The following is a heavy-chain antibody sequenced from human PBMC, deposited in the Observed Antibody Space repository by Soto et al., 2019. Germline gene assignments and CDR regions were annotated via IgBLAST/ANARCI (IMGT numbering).Heavy chain of an antibody. CDR3: AREQSTVTTVDRFDY. D-gene: IGHD4-17*01. V-gene: IGHV4-34*01. CDR2: INHSGST. J-gene: IGHJ4*02. Sequence: SETLSLTCAVYGGSFSGYYWSWIRQPPGKGLEWIGEINHSGSTNYNPSLKSRVTISVDTSKNQFSLKLSSVTAADTAVYYCAREQSTVTTVDRFDYWGQGTLVTVSS. CDR1: GGSFSGYY.